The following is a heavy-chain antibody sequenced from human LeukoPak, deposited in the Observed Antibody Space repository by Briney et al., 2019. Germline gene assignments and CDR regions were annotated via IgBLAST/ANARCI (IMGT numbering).Heavy chain of an antibody. Sequence: GGSLRLSCAASGFTFSGYGMHWVRQAPGKGLEWVAVISYDGSNKYYADSVKGRFTISRDNSKNTLYLQMNSLRAEDTAVYYCAKGRKGLLFVRGVDFDYWGQGTLVTVSS. V-gene: IGHV3-30*18. J-gene: IGHJ4*02. CDR3: AKGRKGLLFVRGVDFDY. CDR2: ISYDGSNK. CDR1: GFTFSGYG. D-gene: IGHD3-10*01.